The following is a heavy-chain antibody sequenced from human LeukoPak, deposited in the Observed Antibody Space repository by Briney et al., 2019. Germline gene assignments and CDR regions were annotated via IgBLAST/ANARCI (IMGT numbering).Heavy chain of an antibody. Sequence: GGSLRLSCAASGFTFSSYEMNWVRQAPGKGLEWVSYISSSGSTIYYADSVKGRFTISRDNAKNSLYLQMNSLRAEDTAVCYCAELGITMIGGVWGKGTTVTVSS. CDR2: ISSSGSTI. CDR1: GFTFSSYE. CDR3: AELGITMIGGV. J-gene: IGHJ6*04. V-gene: IGHV3-48*03. D-gene: IGHD3-10*02.